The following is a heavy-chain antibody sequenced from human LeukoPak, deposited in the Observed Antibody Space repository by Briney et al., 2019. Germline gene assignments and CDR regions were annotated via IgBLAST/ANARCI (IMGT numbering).Heavy chain of an antibody. D-gene: IGHD2-2*01. CDR3: ATRTSHCYGY. V-gene: IGHV4-34*01. Sequence: PSETLSLTCAVYGGSFSGYYWSWIRQPPGKGLEWIGEINHSGSTNYNPSLKSRVTISVDTSKNQFSLKLSSVTAADTAVYYCATRTSHCYGYWGQGTLVTVSS. J-gene: IGHJ4*02. CDR1: GGSFSGYY. CDR2: INHSGST.